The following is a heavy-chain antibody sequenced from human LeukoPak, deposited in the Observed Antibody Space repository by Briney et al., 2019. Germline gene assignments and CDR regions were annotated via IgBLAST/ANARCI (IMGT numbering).Heavy chain of an antibody. D-gene: IGHD1-26*01. J-gene: IGHJ3*02. Sequence: SETLSLTCAVYGGSFSGYYWSWIRQPPGKGLEWIGEINHSGSTNYNPSLKSRVTISVDTSKNQFSLKLSSVTAADTAVYYCTDSLVGATSDAFDIWGQGTMVTVSS. CDR2: INHSGST. V-gene: IGHV4-34*03. CDR1: GGSFSGYY. CDR3: TDSLVGATSDAFDI.